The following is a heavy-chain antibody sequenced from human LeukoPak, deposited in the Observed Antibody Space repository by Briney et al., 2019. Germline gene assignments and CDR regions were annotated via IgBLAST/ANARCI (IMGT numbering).Heavy chain of an antibody. J-gene: IGHJ5*02. V-gene: IGHV3-74*01. CDR3: ARDYYDILTGRYGFDP. D-gene: IGHD3-9*01. CDR1: GFTFSSYW. CDR2: INSDGSST. Sequence: GGSLRLSCAASGFTFSSYWMHWVRQAPGKGLVWVSRINSDGSSTSYADSVKGRFTISRDNAKNTLYLQMNSLRAEDTAVYYCARDYYDILTGRYGFDPWAREPWSPSPQ.